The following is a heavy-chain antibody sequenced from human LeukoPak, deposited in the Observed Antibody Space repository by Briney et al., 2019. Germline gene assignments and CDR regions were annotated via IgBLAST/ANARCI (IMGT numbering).Heavy chain of an antibody. D-gene: IGHD5-18*01. Sequence: SQTLSLTCTVSGGSISSGSYYWSWIRQPGGKGLEWIGRIYTSGSTNYNPSLKSRVTISVDTSKNQFSLKLSSVTAADTAVYYCARDSGYSYVFDYWGQGTLVTVSS. J-gene: IGHJ4*02. CDR2: IYTSGST. CDR1: GGSISSGSYY. CDR3: ARDSGYSYVFDY. V-gene: IGHV4-61*02.